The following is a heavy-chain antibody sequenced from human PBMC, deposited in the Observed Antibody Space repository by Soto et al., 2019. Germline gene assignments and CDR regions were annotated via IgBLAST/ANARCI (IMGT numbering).Heavy chain of an antibody. D-gene: IGHD3-3*01. CDR3: AKDSIFGVAKPSCYTVV. CDR2: ISGSGGST. V-gene: IGHV3-23*01. J-gene: IGHJ6*03. Sequence: GGSLRLSCAASGFTFSSYAMSWLRQAPGKGLEWVSAISGSGGSTYYADSVKGRSTISRDNSKNTLYLQMNSLRAEDTAVYYCAKDSIFGVAKPSCYTVVWGTALTLTVS. CDR1: GFTFSSYA.